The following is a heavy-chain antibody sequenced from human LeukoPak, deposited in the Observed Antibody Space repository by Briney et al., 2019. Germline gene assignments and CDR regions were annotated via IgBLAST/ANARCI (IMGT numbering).Heavy chain of an antibody. CDR2: ISYDGSNK. J-gene: IGHJ4*02. CDR3: AKERSSGWQYFDY. D-gene: IGHD6-19*01. Sequence: GGSLRLSCAASGFTSSSYGMHWVRQAPGKGLEWVAVISYDGSNKYYADSVKGRFTISRDNSKNTLYLQMNSLRAEDTAVYYCAKERSSGWQYFDYWGQGTLVTVSS. V-gene: IGHV3-30*18. CDR1: GFTSSSYG.